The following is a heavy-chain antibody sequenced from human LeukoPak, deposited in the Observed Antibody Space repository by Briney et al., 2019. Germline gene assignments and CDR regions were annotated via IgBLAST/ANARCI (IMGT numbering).Heavy chain of an antibody. V-gene: IGHV4-59*01. Sequence: SETLSLTCTVSGASISSYYWSWIRQPPGEGLEWIGYIYYSGSTHYNPSLKSRVTISIDTSKNQFSLRLSSMTAADTAVYYCASGPYPAAGTDHQFDYWGQGTLVTVSS. J-gene: IGHJ4*02. D-gene: IGHD6-13*01. CDR3: ASGPYPAAGTDHQFDY. CDR2: IYYSGST. CDR1: GASISSYY.